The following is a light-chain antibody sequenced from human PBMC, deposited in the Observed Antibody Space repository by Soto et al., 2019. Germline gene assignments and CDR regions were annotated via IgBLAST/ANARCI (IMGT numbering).Light chain of an antibody. V-gene: IGLV1-40*01. CDR1: SSNIGAGYD. CDR3: HSYDSRLSNYV. CDR2: GNS. Sequence: QSVLTQPPSVSGAPGQRVTISCTGSSSNIGAGYDVHWYQQLPGTAPKLLIYGNSNRPSGVPDRFSGSKSGTSASLAITGLQAEDEADYYCHSYDSRLSNYVFGTGTKLTVL. J-gene: IGLJ1*01.